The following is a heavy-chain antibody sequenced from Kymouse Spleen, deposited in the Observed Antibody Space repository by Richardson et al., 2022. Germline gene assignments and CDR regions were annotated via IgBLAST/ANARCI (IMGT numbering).Heavy chain of an antibody. D-gene: IGHD6-6*01. CDR3: TPGIAARPGGY. CDR1: GFTFSNAW. CDR2: IKSKTDGGTT. V-gene: IGHV3-15*01. J-gene: IGHJ4*02. Sequence: EVQLVESGGGLVKPGGSLRLSCAASGFTFSNAWMSWVRQAPGKGLEWVGRIKSKTDGGTTDYAAPVKGRFTISRDDSKNTLYLQMNSLKTEDTAVYYCTPGIAARPGGYWGQGTLVTVSS.